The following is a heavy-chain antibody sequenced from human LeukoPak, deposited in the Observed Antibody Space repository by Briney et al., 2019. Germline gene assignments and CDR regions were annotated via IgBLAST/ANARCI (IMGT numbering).Heavy chain of an antibody. CDR1: GFTFSSYG. D-gene: IGHD4-23*01. CDR2: ISYDGSNK. Sequence: GGSLRLSCAASGFTFSSYGMHWVRQAPGKGLEWVAVISYDGSNKYYADSVKGRFTISRDNSKNTLYLQMNSLRAEDTAVYYCAKDGTTVVTGWYFDLWGRGTLVTVSS. V-gene: IGHV3-30*18. J-gene: IGHJ2*01. CDR3: AKDGTTVVTGWYFDL.